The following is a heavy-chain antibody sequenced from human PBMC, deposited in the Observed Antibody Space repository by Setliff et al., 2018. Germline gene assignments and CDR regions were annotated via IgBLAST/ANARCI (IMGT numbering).Heavy chain of an antibody. V-gene: IGHV5-51*01. D-gene: IGHD3-22*01. CDR2: IYPGDSDT. J-gene: IGHJ2*01. Sequence: PGESLKISCKASGYIFTNYWIGWVRQMPGKGLEWMGVIYPGDSDTRYSPSFQGQVTISADKSINTAYLQWSSLKASDTAIYYCARRRRFDSGGPRSPWYFDLWGRGTLVTVSS. CDR3: ARRRRFDSGGPRSPWYFDL. CDR1: GYIFTNYW.